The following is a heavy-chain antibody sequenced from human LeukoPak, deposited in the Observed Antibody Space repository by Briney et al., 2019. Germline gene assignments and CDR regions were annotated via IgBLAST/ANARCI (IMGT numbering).Heavy chain of an antibody. J-gene: IGHJ6*03. CDR3: ARRLATAYYYSYMDV. Sequence: PGGSLRLSCAASGFTFSSHWMSWVRQAPGKGLEWVANIKKDGSEKYYVDSVKGRFTISRDNAKTSLYLQMNSLRAEDTAVYYCARRLATAYYYSYMDVWGKGTTVTVSS. CDR1: GFTFSSHW. V-gene: IGHV3-7*01. D-gene: IGHD2-21*02. CDR2: IKKDGSEK.